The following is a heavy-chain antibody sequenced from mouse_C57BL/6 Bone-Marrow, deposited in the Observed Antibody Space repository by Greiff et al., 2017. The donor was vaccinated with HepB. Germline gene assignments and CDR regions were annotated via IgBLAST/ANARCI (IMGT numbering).Heavy chain of an antibody. V-gene: IGHV1-53*01. D-gene: IGHD1-1*01. Sequence: QVQLQQPGTELVKPGASVKLSCKASGYTFTSYWMHWVKQRPGQGLEWIGNINPSNGGTNYNEKFKSKATLTVDKSSSTAYMQLSSLTSEDSAVYYCARASSYYYGSSYFYYAMDYWGQGTSVTVSS. J-gene: IGHJ4*01. CDR2: INPSNGGT. CDR1: GYTFTSYW. CDR3: ARASSYYYGSSYFYYAMDY.